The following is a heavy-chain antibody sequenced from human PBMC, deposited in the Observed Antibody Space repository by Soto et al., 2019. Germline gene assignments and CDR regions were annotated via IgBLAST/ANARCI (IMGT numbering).Heavy chain of an antibody. J-gene: IGHJ6*02. Sequence: QVQLQQWGAGLLKPSETLSLTCAVYGGSFSGYYWSWIRQPPGKGLEWIGEINHSGSTNYNPSLKSPVTISVDTSKNQFSMKLRSVTAADTAVYYCARAVGAAYYYYCDGMDVWGQGTTVTVSS. D-gene: IGHD1-26*01. CDR3: ARAVGAAYYYYCDGMDV. CDR2: INHSGST. CDR1: GGSFSGYY. V-gene: IGHV4-34*01.